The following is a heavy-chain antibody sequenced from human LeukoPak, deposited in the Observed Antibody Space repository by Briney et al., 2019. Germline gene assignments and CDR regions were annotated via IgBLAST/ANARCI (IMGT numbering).Heavy chain of an antibody. CDR1: GGSISSYY. CDR2: IYYRGST. CDR3: ARHIGRMEGIAVTGSFDY. Sequence: SETLSFTCTVSGGSISSYYWSWIRQPPEKGLEWIGYIYYRGSTNYNPSLKSRVTISADTSKNQFSLKLSSVTAAGTAVYYCARHIGRMEGIAVTGSFDYWGQGTPVTVSS. J-gene: IGHJ4*02. V-gene: IGHV4-59*08. D-gene: IGHD6-19*01.